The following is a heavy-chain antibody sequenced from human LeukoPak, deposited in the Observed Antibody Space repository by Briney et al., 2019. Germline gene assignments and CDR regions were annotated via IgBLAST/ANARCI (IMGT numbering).Heavy chain of an antibody. J-gene: IGHJ3*02. CDR2: IYYSGST. CDR1: GGSISSYY. CDR3: ARGGILWFGEAPDAFDI. D-gene: IGHD3-10*01. Sequence: SETLSLTCTVSGGSISSYYWGWIRQPPGKGLEWIGSIYYSGSTYYNPSLKSRVTISVDTSKNQFSLKLSSVTAADTAVYYCARGGILWFGEAPDAFDIWGQGTMVTVSS. V-gene: IGHV4-39*07.